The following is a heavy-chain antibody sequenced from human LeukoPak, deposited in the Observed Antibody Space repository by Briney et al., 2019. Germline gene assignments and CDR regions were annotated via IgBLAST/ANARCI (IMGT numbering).Heavy chain of an antibody. Sequence: SSQTLSLTCTVSGGSISSGDYYWGWLRQPPGKGLEWVVYIYYSGSTYYTPTLKSRYTISVDTSKNQFSLKLSSVTAADMAVYYWAREGGGSMDYWGQGTLVTVSS. D-gene: IGHD2/OR15-2a*01. V-gene: IGHV4-30-4*01. CDR1: GGSISSGDYY. CDR3: AREGGGSMDY. J-gene: IGHJ4*02. CDR2: IYYSGST.